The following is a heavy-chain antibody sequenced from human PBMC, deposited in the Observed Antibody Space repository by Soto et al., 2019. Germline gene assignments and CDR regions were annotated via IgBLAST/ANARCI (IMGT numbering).Heavy chain of an antibody. CDR3: AKWSRITISPQYFDL. Sequence: EVQLLESGGGLVQPGGSLRLSCAASGFTFSSYAMSWVRQAPGKGLEWVSAISGSGGSTYYADSVKGRFTISRDNSKITLYLQMNNLTAEDTAVYYCAKWSRITISPQYFDLWGRGTLVTVSS. V-gene: IGHV3-23*01. CDR2: ISGSGGST. J-gene: IGHJ2*01. D-gene: IGHD3-3*01. CDR1: GFTFSSYA.